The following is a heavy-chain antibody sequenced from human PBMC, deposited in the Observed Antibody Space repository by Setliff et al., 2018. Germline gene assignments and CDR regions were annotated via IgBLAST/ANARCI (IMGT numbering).Heavy chain of an antibody. J-gene: IGHJ5*02. CDR3: ARSSRSGYYHNRDSFDP. CDR1: GYNFRSHG. CDR2: ISPYSDGT. V-gene: IGHV1-18*01. D-gene: IGHD5-12*01. Sequence: ASVKVSCKASGYNFRSHGINWVRQAPGKGPEWMGWISPYSDGTKYAENVQDRVTMTTDTSTNTAYLEVKSLTSDDTAIYYCARSSRSGYYHNRDSFDPWGQGTLVTVSS.